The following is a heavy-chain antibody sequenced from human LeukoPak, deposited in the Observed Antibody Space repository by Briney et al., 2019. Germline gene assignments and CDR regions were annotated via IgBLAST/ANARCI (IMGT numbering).Heavy chain of an antibody. J-gene: IGHJ4*02. Sequence: SETLSLTCTVSGGSISSHYWSWIRQPPGKGLEWIRYIYYSGSTNYNPSLKSRVTISVDTSKNQFPLKLSSVTAADTAVYYCARVEYSYGFFDYWGQGTLVTVSS. CDR3: ARVEYSYGFFDY. D-gene: IGHD5-18*01. V-gene: IGHV4-59*11. CDR2: IYYSGST. CDR1: GGSISSHY.